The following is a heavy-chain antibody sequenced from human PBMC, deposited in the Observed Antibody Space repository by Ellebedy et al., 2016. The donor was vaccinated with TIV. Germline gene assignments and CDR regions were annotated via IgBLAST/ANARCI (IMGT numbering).Heavy chain of an antibody. Sequence: PGGSLRLSCAVSGFTSSNAWLSWVRQAPGKGMEWVGRIKSKTDVGTTDYAAPVKGRFTISRDDSKNTLYLQMNSLKTEDTAVYYCTTILTGYYKVDYWGQGTLVTVSS. J-gene: IGHJ4*02. CDR2: IKSKTDVGTT. D-gene: IGHD3-9*01. CDR1: GFTSSNAW. CDR3: TTILTGYYKVDY. V-gene: IGHV3-15*01.